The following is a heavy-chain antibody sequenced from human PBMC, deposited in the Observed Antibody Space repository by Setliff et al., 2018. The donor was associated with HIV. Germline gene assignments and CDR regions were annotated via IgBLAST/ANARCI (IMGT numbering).Heavy chain of an antibody. J-gene: IGHJ4*02. D-gene: IGHD4-17*01. V-gene: IGHV1-18*01. CDR1: GYTFTTYD. CDR3: ARTDYGGNSGGNYFDY. Sequence: ASVKVSCKASGYTFTTYDITWVRQAPGQGLEWLGWISPYNGHTDFAQKFQGRVTMTTDTATSTAYMEVRSLRPDDTAVYYCARTDYGGNSGGNYFDYWGQGSLVTVSS. CDR2: ISPYNGHT.